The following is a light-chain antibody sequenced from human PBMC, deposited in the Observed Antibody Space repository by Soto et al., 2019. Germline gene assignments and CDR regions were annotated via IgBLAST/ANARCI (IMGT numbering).Light chain of an antibody. V-gene: IGKV3-15*01. CDR1: QFISSS. J-gene: IGKJ1*01. CDR2: GAS. Sequence: EIVMTQSPATLSVSPGARVPLSCRASQFISSSLAWYQQRPGQPPRLLIYGASTRAAGISARFSGSGSGTEFTLTISSLQSEDFAVYYCQQSSNWPRTFGQGTKVDI. CDR3: QQSSNWPRT.